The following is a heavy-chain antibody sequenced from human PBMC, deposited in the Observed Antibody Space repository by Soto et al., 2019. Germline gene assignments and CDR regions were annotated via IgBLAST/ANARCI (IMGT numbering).Heavy chain of an antibody. D-gene: IGHD3-3*01. CDR1: GFTFSNAW. J-gene: IGHJ6*03. CDR3: TTQYDFWSGPFYYMDV. CDR2: IKSKTDGGTT. V-gene: IGHV3-15*01. Sequence: GGSLRLSCAASGFTFSNAWMSWVRQAPGKGLEWVGRIKSKTDGGTTDYAAPVKGRFTISRDDSKNTLYLQMNSLKTEDTAVYYCTTQYDFWSGPFYYMDVWGKGTTVTVSS.